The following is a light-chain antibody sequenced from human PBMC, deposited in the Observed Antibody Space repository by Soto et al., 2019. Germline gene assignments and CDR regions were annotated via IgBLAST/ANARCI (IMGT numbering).Light chain of an antibody. Sequence: DIQMTQSPSTLSASVGDRVTITCRASQSISTGLAWYQQKPGKAPKLLLYKASSLEGGVPSRFSGSGSGTEFNITVSSLQPDDFATYYCQQYNTYPLTFGGGTTVEIK. CDR3: QQYNTYPLT. J-gene: IGKJ4*01. CDR2: KAS. CDR1: QSISTG. V-gene: IGKV1-5*03.